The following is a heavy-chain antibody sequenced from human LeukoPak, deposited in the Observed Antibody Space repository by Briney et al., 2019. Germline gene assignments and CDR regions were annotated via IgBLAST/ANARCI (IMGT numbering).Heavy chain of an antibody. CDR2: ISSSGSTI. Sequence: LCLTCAVYGGSFSDYYMSWIRQAPGKGLEWVSYISSSGSTIYYADSVKGRFTISRDNAKNSLYLQMNSLRAEDTAVYYCARGGYSYGYGLYWGQGTLVTVSS. J-gene: IGHJ4*02. V-gene: IGHV3-11*04. CDR3: ARGGYSYGYGLY. D-gene: IGHD5-18*01. CDR1: GGSFSDYY.